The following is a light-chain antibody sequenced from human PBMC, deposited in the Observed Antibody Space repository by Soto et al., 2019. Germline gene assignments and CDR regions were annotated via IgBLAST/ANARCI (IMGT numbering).Light chain of an antibody. Sequence: QSVLTQPASVSGSPGESITISCTGTSSDVGGRDWVSWYQQHPGKAPKLMIYDVSHRPSGISDLFSGSKFGNTASLTISGLQADDEADYFCCSYATGSIYVYGTGTKVTVL. CDR2: DVS. CDR3: CSYATGSIYV. J-gene: IGLJ1*01. V-gene: IGLV2-14*03. CDR1: SSDVGGRDW.